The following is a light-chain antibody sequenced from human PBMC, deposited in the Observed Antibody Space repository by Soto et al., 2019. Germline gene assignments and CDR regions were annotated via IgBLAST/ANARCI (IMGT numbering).Light chain of an antibody. CDR2: AAS. CDR3: KKYNSAPPWT. J-gene: IGKJ1*01. Sequence: DIQMTQSPSSLSASVGDRVTITCRASQGISNYLAWYQQKPGKVPKLLIYAASTLQSGVPSRLSGRGSGTDFTLTTSSLQPEEGATYYCKKYNSAPPWTFGQGTKVEIK. V-gene: IGKV1-27*01. CDR1: QGISNY.